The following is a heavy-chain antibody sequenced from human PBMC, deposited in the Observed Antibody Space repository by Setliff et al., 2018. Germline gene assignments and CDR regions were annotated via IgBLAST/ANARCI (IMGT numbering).Heavy chain of an antibody. J-gene: IGHJ4*02. V-gene: IGHV4-61*02. CDR3: RFWSGYYKNDY. Sequence: PSETLSLTCTVSGDSITSGTYYWSWIRQPAGKGLKWTGRIYTSGSTNYNPSLKSRVTISVDTSRNQFSLKLSSVTAADTAVYYCRFWSGYYKNDYWGQGTLVTV. D-gene: IGHD3-3*01. CDR1: GDSITSGTYY. CDR2: IYTSGST.